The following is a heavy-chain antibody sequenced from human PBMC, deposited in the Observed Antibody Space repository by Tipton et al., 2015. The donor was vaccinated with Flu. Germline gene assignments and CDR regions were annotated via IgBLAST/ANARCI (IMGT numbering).Heavy chain of an antibody. V-gene: IGHV4-39*01. CDR3: ARDIFGYGNFDS. Sequence: TLSLTCTVSSGSIRSTNYFCAWIRQPPGKRLELIGSIYPSGTPYYNPSLKSRVTISVDTSKSQFSLMLSSVTAADSAVYYCARDIFGYGNFDSWGQGTLVTVSS. CDR2: IYPSGTP. CDR1: SGSIRSTNYF. J-gene: IGHJ4*02. D-gene: IGHD3-3*02.